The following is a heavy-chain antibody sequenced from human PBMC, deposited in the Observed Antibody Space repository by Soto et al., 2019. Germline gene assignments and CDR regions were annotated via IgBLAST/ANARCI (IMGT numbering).Heavy chain of an antibody. V-gene: IGHV4-31*03. Sequence: QVQLQESGPGLVKPSQTLSLTCTVSGVSINTDGLYWNWIRQHPGRGLEWIGSIHYSGTTFDSPSLKSRLSMSVDTSKTEFSLQLSSVTAADTAFYLCARGSYIETSGVSYWFFDLWGRGTLVTVSS. D-gene: IGHD3-10*01. CDR2: IHYSGTT. CDR1: GVSINTDGLY. J-gene: IGHJ2*01. CDR3: ARGSYIETSGVSYWFFDL.